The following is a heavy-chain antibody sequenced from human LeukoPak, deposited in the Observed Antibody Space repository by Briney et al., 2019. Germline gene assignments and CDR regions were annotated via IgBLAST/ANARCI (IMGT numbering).Heavy chain of an antibody. CDR2: MNPNSGNT. CDR3: AIVLLWFGEDGMDV. V-gene: IGHV1-8*01. CDR1: GYTLTSYD. J-gene: IGHJ6*02. D-gene: IGHD3-10*01. Sequence: EASVKVSCKASGYTLTSYDINWVRQATGQGLEWMGWMNPNSGNTGYAQKFQGRVTMTRNTSISTAYMELSSLRSEDTAVYYCAIVLLWFGEDGMDVWGQGTTVTVSS.